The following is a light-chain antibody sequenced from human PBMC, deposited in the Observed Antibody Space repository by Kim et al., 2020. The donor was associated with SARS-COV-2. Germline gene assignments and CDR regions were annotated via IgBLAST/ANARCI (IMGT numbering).Light chain of an antibody. Sequence: VSPGDRATRSCRASQSVLSDLAWDQQKPGQAPRLLIYAASTRATGVLARFSGSGSGTEFTLTISSLQSEDFAVYFCQQYYNRPPCTFGQGTKLEIK. CDR1: QSVLSD. CDR2: AAS. V-gene: IGKV3-15*01. J-gene: IGKJ2*02. CDR3: QQYYNRPPCT.